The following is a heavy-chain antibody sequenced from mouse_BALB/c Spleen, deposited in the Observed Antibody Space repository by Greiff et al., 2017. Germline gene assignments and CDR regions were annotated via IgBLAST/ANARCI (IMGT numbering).Heavy chain of an antibody. CDR1: GFTFSDYY. CDR3: ASQLGRDYYAMDY. J-gene: IGHJ4*01. CDR2: ISDGGSYT. V-gene: IGHV5-4*02. Sequence: DVQLQESGGGLVKPGGSLKLSCAASGFTFSDYYMYWVRQTPEKRLEWVATISDGGSYTYYPDSVKGRFTISRDNAKNNLYLQMSSLKSEDTAMYYCASQLGRDYYAMDYWGQGTSVTVSS. D-gene: IGHD4-1*02.